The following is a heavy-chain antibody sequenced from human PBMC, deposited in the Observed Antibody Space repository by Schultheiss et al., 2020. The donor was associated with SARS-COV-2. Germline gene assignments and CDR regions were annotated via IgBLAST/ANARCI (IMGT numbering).Heavy chain of an antibody. CDR1: GFTVSSNY. CDR3: AREGAHIVATMFDY. J-gene: IGHJ4*02. D-gene: IGHD5-12*01. Sequence: GGSLRLSCAASGFTVSSNYMSWVRQAPGKGLEWVSVIYSGGSTYYADSVKGRFTISRDNAKNSLYLQMNSLRAEDTAVYYCAREGAHIVATMFDYWGQGTLVTVSS. CDR2: IYSGGST. V-gene: IGHV3-66*01.